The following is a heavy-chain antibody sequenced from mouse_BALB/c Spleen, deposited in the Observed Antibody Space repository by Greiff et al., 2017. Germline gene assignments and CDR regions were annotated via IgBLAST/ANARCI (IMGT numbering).Heavy chain of an antibody. V-gene: IGHV14-3*02. J-gene: IGHJ4*01. Sequence: EVMLVESGAELVKPGASVKLSCTASGFNIKDTYMHWVKQRPEQGLAWIGRIDPANGNTKYDPKFQGKATITADTSSNTAYLQLISLTSEDTAVYYCAGIWFSSYYYAMDYWGQGTSVTVSS. CDR3: AGIWFSSYYYAMDY. D-gene: IGHD2-2*01. CDR1: GFNIKDTY. CDR2: IDPANGNT.